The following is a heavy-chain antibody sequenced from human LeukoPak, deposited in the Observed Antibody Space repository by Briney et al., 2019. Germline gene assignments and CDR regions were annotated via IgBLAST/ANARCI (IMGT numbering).Heavy chain of an antibody. Sequence: SETLSLTCAVYGGSFSGYYWSWIRQPPGKGLEWIGEINHSGSTNYNPSLKSRVTISVDTSKNQFSLKLSSVTAADTAVYYCARGRPGTYYYGSGSSLSTDYWGQGTLVTVSS. CDR1: GGSFSGYY. V-gene: IGHV4-34*01. CDR2: INHSGST. J-gene: IGHJ4*02. D-gene: IGHD3-10*01. CDR3: ARGRPGTYYYGSGSSLSTDY.